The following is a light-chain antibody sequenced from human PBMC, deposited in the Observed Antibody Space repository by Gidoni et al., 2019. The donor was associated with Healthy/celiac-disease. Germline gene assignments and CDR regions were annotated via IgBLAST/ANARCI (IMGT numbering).Light chain of an antibody. CDR1: QSVSSN. V-gene: IGKV3-15*01. J-gene: IGKJ3*01. CDR3: QQYNNWPPK. Sequence: EIVMTQSPATLSVSPGERATLPCRASQSVSSNLAWYQQKPGQAPRLLIHGASTRATGIPARFSCSGSGTEFTLTISSLQSEDFAVYYCQQYNNWPPKFGPGTKVEIK. CDR2: GAS.